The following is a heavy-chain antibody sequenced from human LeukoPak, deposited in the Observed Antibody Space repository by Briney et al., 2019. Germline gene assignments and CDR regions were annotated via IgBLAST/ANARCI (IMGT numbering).Heavy chain of an antibody. CDR1: GFTFSSYA. Sequence: GGSLRLSCAASGFTFSSYAMSWVRQAPGKGLEWVSAISGSGGSTYYADSVKGRFTISRDNSKNALYLQMNSLRAEDTAVYYCARDTARGYAFDIWGQGTMVTVSS. CDR2: ISGSGGST. CDR3: ARDTARGYAFDI. J-gene: IGHJ3*02. V-gene: IGHV3-23*01. D-gene: IGHD3-10*01.